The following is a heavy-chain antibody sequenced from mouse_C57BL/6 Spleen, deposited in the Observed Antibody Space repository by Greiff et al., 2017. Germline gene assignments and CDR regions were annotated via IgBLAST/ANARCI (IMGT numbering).Heavy chain of an antibody. CDR3: ARDAYGGAMDY. CDR2: SRNKANDYTT. J-gene: IGHJ4*01. V-gene: IGHV7-1*01. CDR1: GFTFSDFY. Sequence: EVQGVESGGGLVQSGRSLRLSCATSGFTFSDFYMEWVRQAPGKGLEWIAASRNKANDYTTEYSASVKGRFIVSRDTSQSILYLQMNALRAEDTAIYYCARDAYGGAMDYWGQGTSVTVSS. D-gene: IGHD1-1*02.